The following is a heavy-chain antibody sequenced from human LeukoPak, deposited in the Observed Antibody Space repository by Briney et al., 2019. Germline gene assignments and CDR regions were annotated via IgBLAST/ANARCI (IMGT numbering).Heavy chain of an antibody. CDR1: GFTFSSYS. V-gene: IGHV3-21*01. D-gene: IGHD3-10*02. CDR2: ISSSSSYI. J-gene: IGHJ6*04. Sequence: GGSLRLSCAASGFTFSSYSMNWVRQAPGKGLEWVSSISSSSSYIYYADSVKGGFNIDRDNDKKSVHMKMNSVRAEDTAVYYCAELGITMIGGVWGKGTTVTISS. CDR3: AELGITMIGGV.